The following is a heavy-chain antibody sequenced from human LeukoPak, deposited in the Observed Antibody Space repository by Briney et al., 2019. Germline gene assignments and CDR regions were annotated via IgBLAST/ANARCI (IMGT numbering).Heavy chain of an antibody. D-gene: IGHD4-11*01. CDR2: IYYSGST. CDR1: GGSISSGDYY. Sequence: PSQTLSLTCTVSGGSISSGDYYWNWIRQPPGKGLEWIGYIYYSGSTYYNPSLKSRVTISVDTSKNQFSLKLSSVTAADTAVYYCARYYGNYKNWFDPWGQGTTVTVSA. J-gene: IGHJ5*01. CDR3: ARYYGNYKNWFDP. V-gene: IGHV4-30-4*01.